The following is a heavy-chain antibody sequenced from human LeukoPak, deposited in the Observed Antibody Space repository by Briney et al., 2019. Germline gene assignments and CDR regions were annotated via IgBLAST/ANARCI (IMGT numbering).Heavy chain of an antibody. Sequence: RPGGSLRLSCIASGITFDDHGMSWVRQAPGKGLEWVSNINWNGGSTGYVDSVKGRFTISRDNGKNSLYLQMNSLRVEDTAFYYCARDVSWGTSYFDYWGQGILVTVSS. D-gene: IGHD1-1*01. V-gene: IGHV3-20*04. CDR3: ARDVSWGTSYFDY. CDR2: INWNGGST. J-gene: IGHJ4*02. CDR1: GITFDDHG.